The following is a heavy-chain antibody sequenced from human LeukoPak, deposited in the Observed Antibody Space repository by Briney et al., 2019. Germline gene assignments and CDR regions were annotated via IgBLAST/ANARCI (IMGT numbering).Heavy chain of an antibody. CDR1: GGSISSYY. Sequence: SETLSLTCTVSGGSISSYYWSWIRQPPGKGLEWIGYIYYSGSTKYNPSLKSRVTISVDTSKNQFSLKVTSVTAADTAVYYCARVYNVDAWGKGTTVTVSS. D-gene: IGHD1-14*01. V-gene: IGHV4-59*12. CDR2: IYYSGST. CDR3: ARVYNVDA. J-gene: IGHJ6*04.